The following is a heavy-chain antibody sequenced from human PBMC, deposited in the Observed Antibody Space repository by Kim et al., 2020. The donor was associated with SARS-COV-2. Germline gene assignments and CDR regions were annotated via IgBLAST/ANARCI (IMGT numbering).Heavy chain of an antibody. CDR2: ISYDGSNK. CDR3: ARSGPLRGEEMATIMKPDAFDI. D-gene: IGHD5-12*01. J-gene: IGHJ3*02. CDR1: GFTFSSYG. Sequence: GGSLRLSCAASGFTFSSYGMHWVRQAPGKGLEWVAVISYDGSNKYYADSVKGRFTISRDNSKNTLYLQMNSLRAEDTAVYYCARSGPLRGEEMATIMKPDAFDIWDQGTMVTVSS. V-gene: IGHV3-33*05.